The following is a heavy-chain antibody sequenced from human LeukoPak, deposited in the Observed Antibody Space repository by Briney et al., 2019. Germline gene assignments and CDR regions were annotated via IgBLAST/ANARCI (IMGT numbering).Heavy chain of an antibody. V-gene: IGHV4-39*01. CDR2: VFYSGNT. Sequence: SETLSLTCTVSGGSISTNRYYWGWIRQPPGKGLEWIGSVFYSGNTYYSPSLKSRVTISVDTSKSQFSLNLTSLTAADTAVYFCARVFVGQQFDSWFDPWGRGTLVTVSS. J-gene: IGHJ5*02. CDR1: GGSISTNRYY. CDR3: ARVFVGQQFDSWFDP. D-gene: IGHD6-13*01.